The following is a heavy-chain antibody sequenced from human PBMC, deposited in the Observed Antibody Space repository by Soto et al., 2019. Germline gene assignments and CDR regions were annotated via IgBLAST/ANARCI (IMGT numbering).Heavy chain of an antibody. CDR2: ISGTDDYR. CDR1: GFTFSNFA. D-gene: IGHD6-6*01. Sequence: GGYLRHSYAASGFTFSNFAMTWVSPAQGAGLEGVSSISGTDDYRYYADSVKGRFTISRDKPRDTFFRYMDNLGSDDMAFYYWAKSIYQSASAIQALFSSRGPGTWVIVSS. J-gene: IGHJ4*02. CDR3: AKSIYQSASAIQALFSS. V-gene: IGHV3-23*01.